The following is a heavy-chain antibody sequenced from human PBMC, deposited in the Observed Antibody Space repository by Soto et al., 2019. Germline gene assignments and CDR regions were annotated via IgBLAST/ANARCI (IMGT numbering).Heavy chain of an antibody. CDR2: MNPNTGNS. CDR3: ARRAESNGWNGFGADKYYFDF. D-gene: IGHD1-1*01. J-gene: IGHJ4*02. CDR1: GYTFTSYD. Sequence: ASVKVSCKAFGYTFTSYDIYWVRQATGQGLEWMGWMNPNTGNSAYAQKFQGRVTVTSDTSINTVHMELSSLRSEDTAVYYCARRAESNGWNGFGADKYYFDFWGQGTLVTVSS. V-gene: IGHV1-8*01.